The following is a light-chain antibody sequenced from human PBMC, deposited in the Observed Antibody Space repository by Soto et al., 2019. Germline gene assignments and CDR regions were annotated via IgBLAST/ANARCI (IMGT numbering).Light chain of an antibody. J-gene: IGLJ1*01. V-gene: IGLV2-14*01. CDR3: NSYTSKSTGV. CDR1: SSDVGGYNY. CDR2: EVS. Sequence: QSVLTQPASVSGSPGQSITISCTGTSSDVGGYNYVSWYQQHPGKAPKLIIYEVSNRPSGVSNRFSGSKSGNTASLTISGLQAXXEAXXYCNSYTSKSTGVFGTGTKLTVL.